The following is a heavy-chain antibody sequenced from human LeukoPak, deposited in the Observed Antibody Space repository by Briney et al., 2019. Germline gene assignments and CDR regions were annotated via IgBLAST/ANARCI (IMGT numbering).Heavy chain of an antibody. CDR1: GCTFSNYA. J-gene: IGHJ4*02. CDR3: TKGTIWLPFDY. CDR2: ISGSGGST. D-gene: IGHD5-18*01. V-gene: IGHV3-23*01. Sequence: PGGSLRLSCAASGCTFSNYAMSWARQAPGKGLEWVSAISGSGGSTYYADSVKGRFTISRDNSKNTLYLQMNSLRAEDTAVYYCTKGTIWLPFDYWGQGTLVTVSS.